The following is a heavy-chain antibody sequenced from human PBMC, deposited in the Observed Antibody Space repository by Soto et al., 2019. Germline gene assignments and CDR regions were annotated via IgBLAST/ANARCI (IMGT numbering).Heavy chain of an antibody. Sequence: EVQLVESGGGLVQPGGSLRLSCAASGFTVSSNYMSWVRQAPGKGLEWVSVIYSGGSTYYADSVKGRFTISRDNSKNTLYLQMNSRRAEETAVYYFAHGGYEFLSGYPKNYYYYMDVWGKGTTVTVSS. CDR2: IYSGGST. CDR1: GFTVSSNY. V-gene: IGHV3-66*01. D-gene: IGHD3-3*01. CDR3: AHGGYEFLSGYPKNYYYYMDV. J-gene: IGHJ6*03.